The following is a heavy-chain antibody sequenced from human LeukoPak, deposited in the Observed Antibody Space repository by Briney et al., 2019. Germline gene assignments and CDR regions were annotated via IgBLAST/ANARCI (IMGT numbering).Heavy chain of an antibody. CDR2: ISGSGGST. D-gene: IGHD2-2*02. J-gene: IGHJ4*02. Sequence: PGGSLRLSCAASGFTFSSYAMSWVRQAPGKGLEWVSAISGSGGSTYYADSVKGRFTISRDNSKNTLYLQMNSLRAEDTAVYYCAKLLIYQLLYNSFDYWGQGTLVTVSS. CDR1: GFTFSSYA. CDR3: AKLLIYQLLYNSFDY. V-gene: IGHV3-23*01.